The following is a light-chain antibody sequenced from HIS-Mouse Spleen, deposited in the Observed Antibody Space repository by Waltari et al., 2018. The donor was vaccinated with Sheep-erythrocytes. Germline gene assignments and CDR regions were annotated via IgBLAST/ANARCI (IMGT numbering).Light chain of an antibody. J-gene: IGLJ1*01. CDR1: SSDVGGYNY. V-gene: IGLV2-11*01. CDR2: DVS. CDR3: CSYAGSYNHV. Sequence: QSALTQPRSVSGSPGQSVTISCTGTSSDVGGYNYVPWYQQHPGKAPKLMIYDVSKRPSGVPDRFSGSESGNTASLTISGLQAEDEADYYCCSYAGSYNHVFATGTKVTVL.